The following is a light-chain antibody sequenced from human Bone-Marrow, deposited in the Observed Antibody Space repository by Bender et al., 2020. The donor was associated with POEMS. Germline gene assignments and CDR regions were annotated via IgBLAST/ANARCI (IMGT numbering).Light chain of an antibody. Sequence: QSALTQPASVSGSPGQSITISCTGTSSDVGSFNLVSWYQHHPGEAPKLLIYEVYRRPSGVSDRFSGSKSGNTASLTISGLRSEDEAEYYCTSYTDSNTVIFGGGTKLTVL. V-gene: IGLV2-23*02. CDR1: SSDVGSFNL. J-gene: IGLJ2*01. CDR2: EVY. CDR3: TSYTDSNTVI.